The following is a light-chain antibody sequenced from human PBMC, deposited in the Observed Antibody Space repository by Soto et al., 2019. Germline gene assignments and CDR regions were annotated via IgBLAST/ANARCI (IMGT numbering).Light chain of an antibody. V-gene: IGLV2-14*03. CDR3: SAYTTSIALYV. Sequence: SALTQPGSGTGSAAQSITISSTESSSDVGEYKYVSWYQQPPGTAPRLIIYDVGNRPSGVSNRFSGSKSGSTASLTISGLQAEDEADYYCSAYTTSIALYVFGAGTKVTVL. J-gene: IGLJ1*01. CDR1: SSDVGEYKY. CDR2: DVG.